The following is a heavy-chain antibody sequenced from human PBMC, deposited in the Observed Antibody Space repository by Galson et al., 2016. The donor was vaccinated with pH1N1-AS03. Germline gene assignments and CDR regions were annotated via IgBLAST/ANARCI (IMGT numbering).Heavy chain of an antibody. CDR2: IYPGDSDT. V-gene: IGHV5-51*03. D-gene: IGHD5-24*01. CDR1: GFRFTTYW. CDR3: ARGDGYNYYFDY. Sequence: QSGAEVKKPGESLMISCKASGFRFTTYWIAWVRQLPGKGLEWMGFIYPGDSDTKYSPSFQGQVTISADKSISTAYLRWNSLKASDTVMYYCARGDGYNYYFDYWGQGTLVTVSS. J-gene: IGHJ4*02.